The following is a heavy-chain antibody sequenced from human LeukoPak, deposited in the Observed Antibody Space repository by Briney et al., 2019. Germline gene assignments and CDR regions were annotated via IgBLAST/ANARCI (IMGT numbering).Heavy chain of an antibody. CDR1: GFTFSSYW. D-gene: IGHD3-16*01. V-gene: IGHV3-30*02. CDR2: IRSDGSHK. Sequence: GGSLRLSCAASGFTFSSYWMSWVRQAPGKGLEWVAFIRSDGSHKYYADSVKGRFTISRDNSKNTLYLQMNSLRAEDTAVYYCARRFGAARDDYMDVWGKGTTVTVSS. J-gene: IGHJ6*03. CDR3: ARRFGAARDDYMDV.